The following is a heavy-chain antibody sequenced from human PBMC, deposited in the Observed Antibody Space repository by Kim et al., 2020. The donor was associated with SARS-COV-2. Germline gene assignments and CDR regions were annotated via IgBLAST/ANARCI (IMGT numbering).Heavy chain of an antibody. CDR3: AKGDRSGYYRTEAFDI. V-gene: IGHV3-30*18. Sequence: GGSLRLSCAASGFTFSSYGMHWVRQAPGKGLEWVAVISYDGSNTYYADSVKGRFTISRDNSKNTLYLQMNSLRAEDTAVYYCAKGDRSGYYRTEAFDIWGRGRMVSVCS. D-gene: IGHD3-22*01. CDR2: ISYDGSNT. J-gene: IGHJ3*02. CDR1: GFTFSSYG.